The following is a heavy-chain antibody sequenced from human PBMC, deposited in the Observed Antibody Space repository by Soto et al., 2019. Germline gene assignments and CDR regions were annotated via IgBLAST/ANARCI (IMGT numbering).Heavy chain of an antibody. J-gene: IGHJ4*02. CDR3: ARRGPGTYFDY. CDR2: ISGSGDST. Sequence: GGSLILSCAASGFTFSSYAMNWVRQAPGKGLEWVSVISGSGDSTYYADSVKGRFTISRDNSKNTLDLQMNSLRTEDTAVYYCARRGPGTYFDYWAQETLVTLPS. V-gene: IGHV3-23*01. D-gene: IGHD1-1*01. CDR1: GFTFSSYA.